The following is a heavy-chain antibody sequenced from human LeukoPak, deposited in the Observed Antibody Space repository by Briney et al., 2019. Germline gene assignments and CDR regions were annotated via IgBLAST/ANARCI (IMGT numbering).Heavy chain of an antibody. V-gene: IGHV3-43*01. CDR3: AKGPTYSSSWYAALDN. CDR2: ITWDGSRR. Sequence: GGSLRLSCAASGFTFDDYTMHWVRQAPGKGLEWISLITWDGSRRYYAGSVKGRFTISRDNSKNFLYLQMKSLRTEDTALYYCAKGPTYSSSWYAALDNWGQGTLVTVSS. CDR1: GFTFDDYT. J-gene: IGHJ4*02. D-gene: IGHD6-13*01.